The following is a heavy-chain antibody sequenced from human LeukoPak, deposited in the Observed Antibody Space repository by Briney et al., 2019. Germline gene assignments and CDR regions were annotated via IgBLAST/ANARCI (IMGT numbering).Heavy chain of an antibody. CDR1: GYTFTGYY. CDR3: ARTRDGYNRRNAFDI. Sequence: GASVKVSCKASGYTFTGYYMHWVRQAPGQGLEWMGWINPNSGGTNYAQKFQGRVTMTTDTSTSTAYMELRSLRSDDTAVYYCARTRDGYNRRNAFDIRGQGTMVTVSS. D-gene: IGHD5-24*01. CDR2: INPNSGGT. V-gene: IGHV1-2*02. J-gene: IGHJ3*02.